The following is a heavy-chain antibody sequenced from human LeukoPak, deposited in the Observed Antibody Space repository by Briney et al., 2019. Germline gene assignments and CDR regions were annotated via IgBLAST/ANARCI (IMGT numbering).Heavy chain of an antibody. D-gene: IGHD3-10*01. CDR1: GFTFNTYG. V-gene: IGHV3-33*03. CDR3: AKDRESTYGLGAFDM. CDR2: IWYDGSSK. Sequence: PGGSLRLSCAASGFTFNTYGIHWVRQAPGKGLEWVAVIWYDGSSKYYADSVKGRFTISRDNSKNTLYLQMNSLRAEDTALYYCAKDRESTYGLGAFDMWGQGTMVTVSS. J-gene: IGHJ3*02.